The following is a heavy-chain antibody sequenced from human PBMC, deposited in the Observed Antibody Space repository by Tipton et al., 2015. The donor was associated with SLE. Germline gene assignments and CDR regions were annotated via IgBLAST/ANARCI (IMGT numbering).Heavy chain of an antibody. CDR2: IKQDGTEK. V-gene: IGHV3-7*01. Sequence: SLRLSCAASGFAFRSYGMHWVRQAPGKGLVWVANIKQDGTEKYYVDSVKGSFTVSRDNGKNSLYLQMDSLRVEDTAVYYCARDGSGSGDYYYGFDVWGQGTTVIVSS. D-gene: IGHD3-10*01. J-gene: IGHJ6*02. CDR1: GFAFRSYG. CDR3: ARDGSGSGDYYYGFDV.